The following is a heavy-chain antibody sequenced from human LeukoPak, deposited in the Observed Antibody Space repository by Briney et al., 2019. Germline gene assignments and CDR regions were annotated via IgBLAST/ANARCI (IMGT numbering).Heavy chain of an antibody. V-gene: IGHV3-48*01. CDR3: ARGTSSSWRDDAFDI. Sequence: PGGSLRLSCAASGFTFSSYSMNWVRQAPGKGLEWVSYISSSSSTIYYADSVKGRFTTSRDNAKNSLYLQMNSLRAEDTAVYYCARGTSSSWRDDAFDIWGQGTMVTVSS. J-gene: IGHJ3*02. CDR1: GFTFSSYS. D-gene: IGHD6-13*01. CDR2: ISSSSSTI.